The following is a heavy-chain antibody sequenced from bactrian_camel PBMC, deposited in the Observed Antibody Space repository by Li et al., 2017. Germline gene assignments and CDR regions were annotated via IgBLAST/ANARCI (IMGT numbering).Heavy chain of an antibody. V-gene: IGHV3S53*01. D-gene: IGHD3*01. CDR2: IDSNGVT. J-gene: IGHJ6*01. CDR1: GNGDGSGYW. CDR3: AAEDQAPWDMGWICNYNS. Sequence: VQLVESGGGSVRPGGSLLLSCAVSGNGDGSGYWCTGWFRQAPGAKRETVATIDSNGVTKVADSVKARFTASKDNVKKTWYLRMNNLKPEDTALYTCAAEDQAPWDMGWICNYNSWGQGTQVTVS.